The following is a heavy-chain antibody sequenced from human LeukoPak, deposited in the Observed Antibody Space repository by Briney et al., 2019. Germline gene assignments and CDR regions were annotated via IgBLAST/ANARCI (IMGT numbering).Heavy chain of an antibody. CDR2: ISGGSDYT. D-gene: IGHD1-7*01. Sequence: GGSLRPSCAASGFTFSDYYMSWIRQAPGKGLEWVSYISGGSDYTNYADSVKGRFIISRDNAKNSAYLQMNTLRAEDTAVYYCARGGITASTRSDWGQGTLVTVSS. CDR1: GFTFSDYY. J-gene: IGHJ4*02. CDR3: ARGGITASTRSD. V-gene: IGHV3-11*06.